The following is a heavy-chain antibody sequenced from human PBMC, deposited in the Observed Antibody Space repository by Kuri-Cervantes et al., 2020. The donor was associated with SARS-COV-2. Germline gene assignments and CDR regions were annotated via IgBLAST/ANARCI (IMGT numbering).Heavy chain of an antibody. J-gene: IGHJ4*02. CDR3: ARYSGYDYQFDY. CDR2: IIPIFGTA. V-gene: IGHV1-69*13. D-gene: IGHD5-12*01. Sequence: SVKVSCKASGYTFTSYGISWVRQAPGQGLEWMGWIIPIFGTANYAQKFQGRVTITADESTSTAYMELSSLRSEDTAVYYCARYSGYDYQFDYWGQGTLVTVSS. CDR1: GYTFTSYG.